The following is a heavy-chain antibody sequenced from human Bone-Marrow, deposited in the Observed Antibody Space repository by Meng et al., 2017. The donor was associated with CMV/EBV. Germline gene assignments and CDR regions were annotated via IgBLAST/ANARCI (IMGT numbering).Heavy chain of an antibody. V-gene: IGHV3-23*01. CDR3: AKAAIQLGTYFDY. CDR1: GFTFSSYA. CDR2: MSGSGDRT. J-gene: IGHJ4*02. D-gene: IGHD5-18*01. Sequence: AASGFTFSSYAMSWVRQAPGEGLEWVSGMSGSGDRTDYADAVKGRFTISRDNSKNTLYLQMNSLRAEDTAVYYCAKAAIQLGTYFDYWGQGTLVTVSS.